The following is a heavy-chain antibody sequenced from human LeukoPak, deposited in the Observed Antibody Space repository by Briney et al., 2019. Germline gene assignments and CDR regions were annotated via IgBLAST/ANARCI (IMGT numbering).Heavy chain of an antibody. CDR1: GFTFSSYS. J-gene: IGHJ4*02. Sequence: PGESLRLSCAASGFTFSSYSMNWLRQAPGKGLEWVSSISSSSSYIYYADSVKGRFTISRDNAKNSLYLQMNSLRAEDTAVYYCARDADTAMDNDYWGQGTLVTVSS. CDR3: ARDADTAMDNDY. V-gene: IGHV3-21*01. CDR2: ISSSSSYI. D-gene: IGHD5-18*01.